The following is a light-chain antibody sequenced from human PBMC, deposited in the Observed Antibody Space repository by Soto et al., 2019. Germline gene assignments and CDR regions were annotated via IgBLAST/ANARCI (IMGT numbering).Light chain of an antibody. CDR3: SSYTTSSTYV. CDR1: SSDVGGYNY. V-gene: IGLV2-14*01. Sequence: QSALTQPASVSGSPGQSITISCTGTSSDVGGYNYVSWHQQHPGKVPKLMIYDVSYRPSGVSNRFSGSKSGNTASLTISGLHAEDEADYYCSSYTTSSTYVFGTGTKLTVL. CDR2: DVS. J-gene: IGLJ1*01.